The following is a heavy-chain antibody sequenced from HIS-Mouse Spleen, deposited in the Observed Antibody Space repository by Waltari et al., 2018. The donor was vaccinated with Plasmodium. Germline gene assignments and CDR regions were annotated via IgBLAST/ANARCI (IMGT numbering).Heavy chain of an antibody. CDR2: IYSGGST. CDR1: GFTVSSNY. D-gene: IGHD7-27*01. CDR3: ARAAIAWGSPYYFDY. J-gene: IGHJ4*02. V-gene: IGHV3-53*02. Sequence: EVQLVETGGGLIQPGGSLRLSCAASGFTVSSNYRSWVRQAPGKGLEWGSVIYSGGSTYYADSVKGRFTISRDNSKNTLYLQMNSLRAEDTAVYYCARAAIAWGSPYYFDYWGQGTLVTVSS.